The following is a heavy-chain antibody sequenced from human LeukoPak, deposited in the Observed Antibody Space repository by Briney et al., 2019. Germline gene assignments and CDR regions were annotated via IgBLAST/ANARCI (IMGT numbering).Heavy chain of an antibody. CDR2: ISVIGSI. CDR1: GGSISSYY. V-gene: IGHV4-59*08. CDR3: AGHHPRNTVDF. D-gene: IGHD2/OR15-2a*01. Sequence: SETLSLTCTVSGGSISSYYWSWIRQPPGKGLEWIAYISVIGSINYNPSLKSRVTISLGTSKNQFSLKLSSVTAADTAVYYCAGHHPRNTVDFWGQGTLVTVSS. J-gene: IGHJ4*02.